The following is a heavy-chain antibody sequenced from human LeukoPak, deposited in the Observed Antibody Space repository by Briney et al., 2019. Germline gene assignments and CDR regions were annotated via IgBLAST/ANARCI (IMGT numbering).Heavy chain of an antibody. CDR2: INPNSGGT. Sequence: ASVKVSCQASGYTFIDHYMHWVRPAPGQGLDWMGWINPNSGGTNYAQKFQGRVTMSRDTSISTAYMELSRLRSDGTAVYYCARDQGVERWLVPKYYCYYGMDVWGQGTTVTVSS. CDR1: GYTFIDHY. CDR3: ARDQGVERWLVPKYYCYYGMDV. D-gene: IGHD6-19*01. V-gene: IGHV1-2*02. J-gene: IGHJ6*02.